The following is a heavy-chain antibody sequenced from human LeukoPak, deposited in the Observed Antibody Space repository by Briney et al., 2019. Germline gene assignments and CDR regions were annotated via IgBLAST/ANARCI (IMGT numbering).Heavy chain of an antibody. Sequence: QPGGSLRLSCAASGFTFSSYWMSWVRQAPGKGLEWVANIKQDGSEKYYVDSVKGRFTISRDNAKNSLYLQMNSLRAEDTAVYYCARARDYSSSWYRDMEYFDYWGQGTLVSVSS. J-gene: IGHJ4*02. V-gene: IGHV3-7*01. D-gene: IGHD6-13*01. CDR2: IKQDGSEK. CDR1: GFTFSSYW. CDR3: ARARDYSSSWYRDMEYFDY.